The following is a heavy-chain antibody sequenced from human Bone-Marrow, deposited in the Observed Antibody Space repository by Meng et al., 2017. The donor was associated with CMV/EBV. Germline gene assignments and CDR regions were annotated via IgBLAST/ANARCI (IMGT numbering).Heavy chain of an antibody. D-gene: IGHD1-26*01. Sequence: SETLSLTCAVYGGSFSGYYWSWIRQPPGKGLEWIGEINHSGSTNYNPSLESRVTISVDTSKNQFSLKLSSVTAADTAVYYCARGKSVVGAKRRSNWFDPWGQGTLVTVSS. CDR2: INHSGST. CDR1: GGSFSGYY. J-gene: IGHJ5*02. V-gene: IGHV4-34*01. CDR3: ARGKSVVGAKRRSNWFDP.